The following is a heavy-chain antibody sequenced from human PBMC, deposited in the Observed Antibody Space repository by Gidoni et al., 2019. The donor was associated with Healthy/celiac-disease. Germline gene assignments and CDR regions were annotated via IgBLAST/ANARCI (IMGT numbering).Heavy chain of an antibody. D-gene: IGHD6-19*01. J-gene: IGHJ3*02. CDR3: ARDQGTVAGSPFDAFDI. V-gene: IGHV3-21*01. CDR1: GFTFSSDS. CDR2: IISSSIYI. Sequence: EVQLVESGGGLVKPGGSLRLSCAASGFTFSSDSMNWVRQAPGKGLEWVSSIISSSIYIYYADSVKGRFTISRDNAKNSLYLQMNSLRAEDTAVYYCARDQGTVAGSPFDAFDIWGQGTMVTVSS.